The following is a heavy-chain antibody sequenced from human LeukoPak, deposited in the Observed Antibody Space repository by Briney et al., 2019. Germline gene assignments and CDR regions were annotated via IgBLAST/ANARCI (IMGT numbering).Heavy chain of an antibody. CDR1: GFTFSSYS. CDR3: AKQVAYSYGDGMDF. Sequence: GGSLSLSCAGSGFTFSSYSMNWVRQAPGKGLEWVSAISGSGGSTYYADSVKGRFTISRDNSKNTLYLQMNSLRAEDTAVYYCAKQVAYSYGDGMDFWGQGTTVTVSS. D-gene: IGHD5-18*01. J-gene: IGHJ6*02. CDR2: ISGSGGST. V-gene: IGHV3-23*01.